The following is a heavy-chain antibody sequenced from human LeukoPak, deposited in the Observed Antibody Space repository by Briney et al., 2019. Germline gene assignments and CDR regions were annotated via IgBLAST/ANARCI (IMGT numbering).Heavy chain of an antibody. CDR2: IYTSGST. CDR3: ARNTYYDFWSGFPSLDYYGMDV. D-gene: IGHD3-3*01. J-gene: IGHJ6*02. CDR1: GGSISSYY. Sequence: SETLSLTCTVSGGSISSYYWSWIRQPAGKGLEWIGRIYTSGSTNYNPSLKSRVTMSVDTSKNQFSLKLSSVTAADTAVYYCARNTYYDFWSGFPSLDYYGMDVWGQGTTVTVSS. V-gene: IGHV4-4*07.